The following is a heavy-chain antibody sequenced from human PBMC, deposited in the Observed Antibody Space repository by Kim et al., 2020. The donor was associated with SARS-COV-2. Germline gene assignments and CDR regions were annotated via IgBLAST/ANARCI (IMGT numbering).Heavy chain of an antibody. CDR3: ARGPRHEITIFGVVITHCGMDV. CDR1: GGSFSGYY. D-gene: IGHD3-3*01. CDR2: INHSGST. Sequence: SETLSLTCAVYGGSFSGYYWSWIRQPPGKGLEWIGEINHSGSTNYNPSLKSRVTISVDTSKNQFSLKLSSVTAADTAVYYCARGPRHEITIFGVVITHCGMDVWGQGTTVTVSS. J-gene: IGHJ6*02. V-gene: IGHV4-34*01.